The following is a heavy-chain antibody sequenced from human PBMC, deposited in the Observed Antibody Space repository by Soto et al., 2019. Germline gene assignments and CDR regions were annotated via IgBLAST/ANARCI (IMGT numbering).Heavy chain of an antibody. CDR3: VKTRLAGGFDY. CDR1: GFTFNNYA. CDR2: ISASGGST. D-gene: IGHD3-16*01. V-gene: IGHV3-23*01. Sequence: EVQLLDSGGGLVQPGGSLRLSCAASGFTFNNYAMSWVRQAPGKGLEWVSSISASGGSTNYAVSGKGRFTISRDNSEITVYLQMHSLRAEDTAVYYCVKTRLAGGFDYWGQGSLVTVSS. J-gene: IGHJ4*02.